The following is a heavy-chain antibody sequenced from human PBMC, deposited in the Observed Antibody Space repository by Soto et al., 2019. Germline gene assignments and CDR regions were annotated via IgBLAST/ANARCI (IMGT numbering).Heavy chain of an antibody. CDR3: VKGTFSSSKVIFDY. V-gene: IGHV3-9*01. D-gene: IGHD2-2*01. J-gene: IGHJ4*02. CDR2: ISSNAGTI. CDR1: GFIFEDYD. Sequence: EVQLVESGGGLAQPGRSLRLSCVASGFIFEDYDMHWVRQVSGKGLEWVSSISSNAGTIKYSDSVKGRFTLSRDNAKNPIYLQMNSLTVEDTAFYFCVKGTFSSSKVIFDYWGQGTLVTVSS.